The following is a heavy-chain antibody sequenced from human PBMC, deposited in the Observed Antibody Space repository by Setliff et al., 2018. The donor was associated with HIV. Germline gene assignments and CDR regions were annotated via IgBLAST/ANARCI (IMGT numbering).Heavy chain of an antibody. V-gene: IGHV1-69*06. D-gene: IGHD3-10*01. CDR2: IIPIFETT. CDR3: ARGQGVHFWVNDAFDI. Sequence: SVKVSCKASGGTFGSYAISWVRQAPGQGLEWLGGIIPIFETTNYAQKFQGGVTITADKSTSTIYMELSSLRSDDTAVYYCARGQGVHFWVNDAFDIWGQGTMVTV. J-gene: IGHJ3*02. CDR1: GGTFGSYA.